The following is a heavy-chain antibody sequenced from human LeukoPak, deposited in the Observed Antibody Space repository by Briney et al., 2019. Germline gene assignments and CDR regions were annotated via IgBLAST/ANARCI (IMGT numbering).Heavy chain of an antibody. D-gene: IGHD2-8*02. CDR1: GFTFNTYS. CDR3: ARGRGYCTGVSCDIDY. V-gene: IGHV3-48*04. CDR2: IISRGDTT. J-gene: IGHJ4*02. Sequence: GGSLRLSCAASGFTFNTYSMTWVRQAPGKGLEWVSNIISRGDTTHYAASVKGRFTISRDNAKNSVFLHLNSLRGDDTAVYYCARGRGYCTGVSCDIDYWGQGTLVTVSS.